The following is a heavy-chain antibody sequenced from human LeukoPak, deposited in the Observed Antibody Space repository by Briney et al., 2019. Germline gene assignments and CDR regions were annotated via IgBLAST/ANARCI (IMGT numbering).Heavy chain of an antibody. CDR3: ARSYYYDSSGYYPPWAFDI. CDR1: GFTFSDYY. Sequence: GGSLRLSCAASGFTFSDYYMSWIRQAPGKGLEWFSYISSSSSYTNYADSVKGRFTISRDNAKNSLYLQMNSLRAEDTAVYYCARSYYYDSSGYYPPWAFDIWGQGTMVTVSS. D-gene: IGHD3-22*01. J-gene: IGHJ3*02. CDR2: ISSSSSYT. V-gene: IGHV3-11*06.